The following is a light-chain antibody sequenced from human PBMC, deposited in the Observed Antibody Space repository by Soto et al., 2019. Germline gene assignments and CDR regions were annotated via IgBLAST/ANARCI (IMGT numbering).Light chain of an antibody. CDR3: QHYKNWPPWT. Sequence: EIVMTQSPATLSVSPGERATLSCRASQSVSSDLAWYQQKPGQAPRLLIYDASTRASGIPARFSGSGSGTEFTLTISSPQSEDFGVYYCQHYKNWPPWTFGQGTKVDIK. CDR2: DAS. CDR1: QSVSSD. J-gene: IGKJ1*01. V-gene: IGKV3-15*01.